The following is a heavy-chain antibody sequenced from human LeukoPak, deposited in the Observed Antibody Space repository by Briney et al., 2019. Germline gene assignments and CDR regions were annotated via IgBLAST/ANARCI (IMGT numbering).Heavy chain of an antibody. V-gene: IGHV4-4*07. D-gene: IGHD3-3*01. CDR2: IYTSGST. J-gene: IGHJ6*03. CDR1: GGSISSYY. CDR3: ARVRSVRFLAAMDV. Sequence: PSETLSLTCTVSGGSISSYYWSWIRQPAGKGLEWIGRIYTSGSTNYNPSLKSRVTMSVDTSKNQSSLKLSSVTAADTAVYYCARVRSVRFLAAMDVWGKGTTVTVSS.